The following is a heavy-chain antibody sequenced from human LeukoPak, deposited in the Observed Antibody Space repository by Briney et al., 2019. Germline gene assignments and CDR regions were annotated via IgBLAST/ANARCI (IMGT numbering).Heavy chain of an antibody. D-gene: IGHD3-10*01. Sequence: EASVKVSCKASGYTFTSYGISWVRQAPGQGLEWMGIINPSGGSTSYAQKFQGRVTMTRDTSTSTVYMELSSLRSEDTAVYYCARAERRYGSVDYYYMDVWGKGTTVTISS. CDR2: INPSGGST. V-gene: IGHV1-46*01. CDR1: GYTFTSYG. J-gene: IGHJ6*03. CDR3: ARAERRYGSVDYYYMDV.